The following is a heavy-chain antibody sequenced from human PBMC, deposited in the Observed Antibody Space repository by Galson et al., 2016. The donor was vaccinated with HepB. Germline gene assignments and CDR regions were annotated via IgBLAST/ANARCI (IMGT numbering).Heavy chain of an antibody. CDR3: ARDRHYYDNSSYPQPYWFFDH. D-gene: IGHD3-22*01. J-gene: IGHJ2*01. CDR1: EFTFSTYW. CDR2: IDGDGSTT. Sequence: SLRLSCAASEFTFSTYWMHWVRQAPGKGLVWVSRIDGDGSTTIYADSVKGRFTISRDNAKNTLYLQMNSLRAEDTAVYYCARDRHYYDNSSYPQPYWFFDHWGRGTLVTVSS. V-gene: IGHV3-74*01.